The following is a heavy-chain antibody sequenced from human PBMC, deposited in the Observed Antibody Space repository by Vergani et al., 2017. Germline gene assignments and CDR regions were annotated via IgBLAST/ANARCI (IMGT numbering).Heavy chain of an antibody. D-gene: IGHD3-10*01. CDR1: GFTFSSYG. CDR3: ARDLRGRGVKGSYYFDY. V-gene: IGHV3-48*01. CDR2: ISSSSSTI. J-gene: IGHJ4*02. Sequence: EVQLVESGGGLVQPGGSLRLSCAASGFTFSSYGMNWVRQAPGKGLEWVSYISSSSSTIYYADSVKGRFTISRDNATNSLYLQMNSLRAEDTAVYYCARDLRGRGVKGSYYFDYWGQGTLVTVSS.